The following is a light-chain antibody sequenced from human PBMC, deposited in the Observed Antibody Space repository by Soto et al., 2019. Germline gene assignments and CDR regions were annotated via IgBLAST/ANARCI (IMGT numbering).Light chain of an antibody. CDR1: SSDVGGYNY. J-gene: IGLJ1*01. CDR2: DVS. Sequence: QSGLTDPLAGCFSPGQSVTISCTGTSSDVGGYNYVSWYQQHPGKAPKLMIYDVSKRPSGVPDRFSGSKSGNTASLTISGLQAEDEADYYCCSYAGSYIFRVFGNGTRVTVL. CDR3: CSYAGSYIFRV. V-gene: IGLV2-11*01.